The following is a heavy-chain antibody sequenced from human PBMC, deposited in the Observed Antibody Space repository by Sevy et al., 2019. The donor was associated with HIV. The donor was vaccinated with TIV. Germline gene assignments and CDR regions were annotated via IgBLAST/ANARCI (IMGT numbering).Heavy chain of an antibody. J-gene: IGHJ4*02. D-gene: IGHD6-13*01. CDR2: ISGSGGTT. CDR1: GFTFSSYV. CDR3: EGIATAGSDY. Sequence: GGSLRLSCAASGFTFSSYVMTWVRQAPGKGLEWVSTISGSGGTTYYADSVKGRFTISRDNSKNTLDLQINSLRAEDTAVYYCEGIATAGSDYRGQGTLVTVSS. V-gene: IGHV3-23*01.